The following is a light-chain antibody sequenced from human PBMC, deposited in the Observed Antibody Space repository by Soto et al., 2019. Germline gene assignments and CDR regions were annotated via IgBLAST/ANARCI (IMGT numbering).Light chain of an antibody. CDR3: QQYDNLPRT. CDR2: DAS. J-gene: IGKJ3*01. CDR1: QDIRNY. V-gene: IGKV1-33*01. Sequence: DLQMTQSPSSLSASVGDRVTITCQPSQDIRNYLNWYQQKPGKAPKLLIYDASNLETGVPSRFSGSGSGTDFTFTISSLQPEDIATYYCQQYDNLPRTFGPGTKVDIK.